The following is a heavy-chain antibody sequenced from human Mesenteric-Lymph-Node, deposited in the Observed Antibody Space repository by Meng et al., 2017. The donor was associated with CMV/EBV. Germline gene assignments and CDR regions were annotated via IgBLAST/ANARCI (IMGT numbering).Heavy chain of an antibody. CDR2: IYHTGST. V-gene: IGHV4-4*02. D-gene: IGHD3-3*01. CDR3: ARVDYDFWSGAFDP. CDR1: GGSISSTKW. Sequence: SGGSISSTKWWSWVRQRPGKGLEWIGEIYHTGSTNYNPSVRSRVTISLDKSNNQFSLKLTSVTAADTAIYYCARVDYDFWSGAFDPWGQGTLVTVSS. J-gene: IGHJ5*02.